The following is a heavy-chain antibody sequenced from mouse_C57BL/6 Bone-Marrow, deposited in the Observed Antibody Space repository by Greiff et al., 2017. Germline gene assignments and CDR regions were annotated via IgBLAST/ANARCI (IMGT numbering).Heavy chain of an antibody. J-gene: IGHJ3*01. Sequence: EVKLVESGPGLVKPSQSLSLTCSVTGYSITSGYYWNWIRQFPGNKLEWMGYISYDGSNNYNPSLKNRISITRDTSKNQFFLKLNSVTTEDTATYYCARASNYGSWFAYWGQGTLVTVSA. CDR1: GYSITSGYY. V-gene: IGHV3-6*01. CDR3: ARASNYGSWFAY. CDR2: ISYDGSN. D-gene: IGHD2-5*01.